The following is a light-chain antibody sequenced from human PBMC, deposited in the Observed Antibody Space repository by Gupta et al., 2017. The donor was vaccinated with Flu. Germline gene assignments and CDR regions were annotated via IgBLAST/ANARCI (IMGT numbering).Light chain of an antibody. J-gene: IGLJ3*02. CDR3: CSYADGDTWV. CDR1: TSDFGSYDF. Sequence: QPALTQPASMSGSPGQSITISCTASTSDFGSYDFVSWYQQHPGRAPKLITYEATKRPSGVSGRFFGSKSDTAASLTISTLQADDEADYYCCSYADGDTWVFGGGTKLTVL. V-gene: IGLV2-23*01. CDR2: EAT.